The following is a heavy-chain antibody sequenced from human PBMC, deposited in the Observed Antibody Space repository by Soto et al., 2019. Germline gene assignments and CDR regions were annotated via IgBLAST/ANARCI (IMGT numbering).Heavy chain of an antibody. J-gene: IGHJ5*02. Sequence: SETLSLTCSVSGASLNSGNYYFSWIRQCPGKGLEWIGHIYVTGAVDYNPSLRDRITISQDTSERQFSLNLRLVTAADTAVYYCARLRIATNNYKWFDPWGQGTLVTVSS. CDR3: ARLRIATNNYKWFDP. D-gene: IGHD2-21*01. V-gene: IGHV4-31*03. CDR1: GASLNSGNYY. CDR2: IYVTGAV.